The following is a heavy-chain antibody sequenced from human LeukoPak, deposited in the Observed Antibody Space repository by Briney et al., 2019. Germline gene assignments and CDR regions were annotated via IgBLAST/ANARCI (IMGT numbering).Heavy chain of an antibody. J-gene: IGHJ4*02. CDR3: ARETAMAKTDY. CDR1: GGSISSYY. V-gene: IGHV4-4*07. D-gene: IGHD5-18*01. CDR2: IYTSGST. Sequence: SETLSLTCTVSGGSISSYYWSWIRQPAGKGLEWIGRIYTSGSTNYNPSLKSRVTMSVDTSKSQFSLSLSSVTAADTAVYYCARETAMAKTDYWGQGTLVTVSS.